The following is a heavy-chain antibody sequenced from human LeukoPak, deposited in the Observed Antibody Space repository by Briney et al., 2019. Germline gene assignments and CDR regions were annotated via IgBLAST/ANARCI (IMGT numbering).Heavy chain of an antibody. Sequence: SETLSLTCTFSGGSFSSGTFYWAWIRQPPGKGLEWIGSIHFSGGTYYNPSLKSRVTISVDTSKNQFSLKVTSVTAADTADRARPGGRLARSPFDYWGQGTLVTVSS. CDR2: IHFSGGT. D-gene: IGHD6-19*01. CDR3: PGGRLARSPFDY. CDR1: GGSFSSGTFY. V-gene: IGHV4-39*01. J-gene: IGHJ4*02.